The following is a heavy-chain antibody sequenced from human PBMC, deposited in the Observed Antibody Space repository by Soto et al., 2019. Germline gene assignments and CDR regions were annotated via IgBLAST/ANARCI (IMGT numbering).Heavy chain of an antibody. CDR3: AKDLIFGVTYYYYGMDV. Sequence: QVQLVESGGGLVQPGRSLRLSCAASGFTFSSYAMHWVRQAPGKGLEWVAGISYDGSNTYYADSVKGRFTISRDNYKNTLYLQMNSLRAEDTAVDYCAKDLIFGVTYYYYGMDVWGQGTTVTVSS. V-gene: IGHV3-30*18. D-gene: IGHD3-3*02. CDR1: GFTFSSYA. J-gene: IGHJ6*02. CDR2: ISYDGSNT.